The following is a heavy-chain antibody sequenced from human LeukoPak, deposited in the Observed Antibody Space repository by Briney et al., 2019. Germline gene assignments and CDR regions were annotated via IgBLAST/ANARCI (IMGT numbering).Heavy chain of an antibody. CDR3: ASGSNYLYNWFDP. Sequence: SETLSLTCTVSGYSISSGYYWGWIRQPPGKGLEWIGSIYHSGSTYYNPSLKSRVTISVDTSKNQFSLKLSSVTAADTAVYYCASGSNYLYNWFDPWGQGTLVTVSP. V-gene: IGHV4-38-2*02. J-gene: IGHJ5*02. CDR2: IYHSGST. D-gene: IGHD4-11*01. CDR1: GYSISSGYY.